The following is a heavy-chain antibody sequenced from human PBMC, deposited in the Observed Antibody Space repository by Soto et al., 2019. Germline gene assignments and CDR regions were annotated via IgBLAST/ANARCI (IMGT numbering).Heavy chain of an antibody. CDR3: SRVDPGETSPFDH. CDR1: GYIFTSYC. D-gene: IGHD3-10*01. J-gene: IGHJ4*01. V-gene: IGHV1-46*03. CDR2: INPFDGSR. Sequence: ASVKVSCKASGYIFTSYCIHWVRHAPGQGLEWMGWINPFDGSRMFAQSFQGRVTMTRDTSTSTVYMEVSSLRSEDTAVYYCSRVDPGETSPFDHWG.